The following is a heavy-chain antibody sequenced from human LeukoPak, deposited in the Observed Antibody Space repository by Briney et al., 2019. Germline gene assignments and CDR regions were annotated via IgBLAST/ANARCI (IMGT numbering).Heavy chain of an antibody. V-gene: IGHV1-69*13. CDR3: ARVYDFWSGYPEWFDP. CDR1: GGTFSSYA. D-gene: IGHD3-3*01. J-gene: IGHJ5*02. Sequence: GASVKVSCKASGGTFSSYAISWVRQAPGKEIEWMGGIIPIFGTANYAQKFQGRVTITADESTSTAYMELSSLRSEDTAVYYCARVYDFWSGYPEWFDPWGEGTLVTVSS. CDR2: IIPIFGTA.